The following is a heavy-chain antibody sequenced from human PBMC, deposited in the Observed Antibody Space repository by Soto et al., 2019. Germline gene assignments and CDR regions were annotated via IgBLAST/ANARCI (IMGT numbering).Heavy chain of an antibody. D-gene: IGHD5-12*01. J-gene: IGHJ6*02. CDR2: IYPSDSDT. V-gene: IGHV5-51*01. CDR3: ARSGYSSHGMDV. CDR1: GYIFTTSW. Sequence: GDSLKISCQGSGYIFTTSWIGWVRQMPGKGLEWMGIIYPSDSDTRHSPSFQGRVSISADKSINTAYLQLSSLRASDTAVYYCARSGYSSHGMDVWGPGTTVTVSS.